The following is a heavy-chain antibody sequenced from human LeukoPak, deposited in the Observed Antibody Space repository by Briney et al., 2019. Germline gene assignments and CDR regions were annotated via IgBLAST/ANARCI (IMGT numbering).Heavy chain of an antibody. V-gene: IGHV5-51*01. CDR1: GYGFTSHW. Sequence: GQSLKISCKGSGYGFTSHWIGWVRQMPGKGLEWMGIVDPSDSDIRYNLSFEGQVTISADRSISTSYLQWSSLKASDTAICYCARSSASYHFAMDVWGKGTAVTVSS. CDR3: ARSSASYHFAMDV. J-gene: IGHJ6*04. CDR2: VDPSDSDI. D-gene: IGHD3-10*01.